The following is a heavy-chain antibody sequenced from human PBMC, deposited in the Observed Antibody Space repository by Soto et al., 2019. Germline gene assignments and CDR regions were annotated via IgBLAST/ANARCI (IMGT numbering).Heavy chain of an antibody. CDR1: GGTFSSYA. J-gene: IGHJ4*02. CDR3: ASRITIFGVVTPLDY. D-gene: IGHD3-3*01. V-gene: IGHV1-69*06. Sequence: ASVKVSCKASGGTFSSYAISWVRQAPGQGLEWMGGIIPIFGTANYAQKLQGRVTITADKSTSTAYMELSSLRSEDTAVYYCASRITIFGVVTPLDYWGQGTLVTVSS. CDR2: IIPIFGTA.